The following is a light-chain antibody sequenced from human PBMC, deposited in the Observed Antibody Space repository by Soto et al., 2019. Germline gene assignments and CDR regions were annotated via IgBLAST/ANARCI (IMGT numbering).Light chain of an antibody. V-gene: IGKV1-5*03. Sequence: DIQMTQTPSTLPASVGDRVTVTCRASHSIRSWLAWYQEKPGKAPKLLIYKASLLETGVPSRFSGSASGTEFTLTISSLQPDDYATYYCQQYNSYSPLTFGGGTKVDIK. J-gene: IGKJ4*01. CDR2: KAS. CDR1: HSIRSW. CDR3: QQYNSYSPLT.